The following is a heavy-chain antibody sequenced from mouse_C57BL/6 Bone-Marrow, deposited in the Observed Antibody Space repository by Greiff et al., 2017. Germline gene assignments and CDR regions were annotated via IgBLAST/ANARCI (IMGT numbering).Heavy chain of an antibody. J-gene: IGHJ2*01. CDR2: IHPNSGST. D-gene: IGHD1-1*01. V-gene: IGHV1-64*01. Sequence: QVQLKQPGAELVKPGASVKLSCKASGYTFTSYWMHWVKQRPGQGLEWIGMIHPNSGSTNYNEKFKSKATLTADKSSSTAYMQLSSLTSEDSAVYYCARGPYYYGPFDYWGQGTTLTVSS. CDR1: GYTFTSYW. CDR3: ARGPYYYGPFDY.